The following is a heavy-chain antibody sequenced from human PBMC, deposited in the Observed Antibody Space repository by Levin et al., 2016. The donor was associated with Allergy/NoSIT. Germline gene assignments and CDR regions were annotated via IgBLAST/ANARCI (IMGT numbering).Heavy chain of an antibody. V-gene: IGHV1-2*02. CDR3: ASVDETYYYYGMDV. CDR2: INPNSGGT. Sequence: WVRQAPGQGLEWMGWINPNSGGTNYAQKFQGRVTMTRDTSISTAYMELSRLRSDDTAVYYCASVDETYYYYGMDVWGQGTTVTVSS. J-gene: IGHJ6*02.